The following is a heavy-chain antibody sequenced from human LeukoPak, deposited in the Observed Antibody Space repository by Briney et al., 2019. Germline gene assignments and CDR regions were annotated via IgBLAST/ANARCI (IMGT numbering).Heavy chain of an antibody. V-gene: IGHV4-59*01. CDR3: ASGPYPAAGTDHQFDY. CDR2: IYYSGST. D-gene: IGHD6-13*01. CDR1: GASISSCY. Sequence: SETLSLACTVSGASISSCYWSWIRQPPGKGLEWIGYIYYSGSTHYNPSLKSRVTISVDTSKNQFSLRLSSMTAADTAVYYCASGPYPAAGTDHQFDYWGQGTLVTVSS. J-gene: IGHJ4*02.